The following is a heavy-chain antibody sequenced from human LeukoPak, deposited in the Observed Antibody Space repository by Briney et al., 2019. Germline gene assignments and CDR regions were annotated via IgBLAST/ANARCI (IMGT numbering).Heavy chain of an antibody. D-gene: IGHD1-26*01. Sequence: GGSLRLPCAGSGFTFSHYAMAWVGQAPGGGLEWVSTIYGGGGNTHYEDSVRGPFTLSRDNSRDTLFLQMNSLRADDTAIYYCAKDVGPVLFDYWGPGTLVTVSS. CDR3: AKDVGPVLFDY. CDR2: IYGGGGNT. CDR1: GFTFSHYA. J-gene: IGHJ4*02. V-gene: IGHV3-23*01.